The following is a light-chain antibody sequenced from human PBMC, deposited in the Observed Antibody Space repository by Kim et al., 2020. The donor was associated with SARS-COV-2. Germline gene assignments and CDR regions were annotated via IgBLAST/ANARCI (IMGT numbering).Light chain of an antibody. J-gene: IGKJ1*01. CDR1: QSISSY. V-gene: IGKV1-39*01. Sequence: ASVGDRVTITGRASQSISSYLNWYQQKPGKAPKLLIYTASSLQSRVPSRFSGSGSGTDFTLTISSLQPEDFATYYCQQSYSTPPTFGQGTKVDIK. CDR2: TAS. CDR3: QQSYSTPPT.